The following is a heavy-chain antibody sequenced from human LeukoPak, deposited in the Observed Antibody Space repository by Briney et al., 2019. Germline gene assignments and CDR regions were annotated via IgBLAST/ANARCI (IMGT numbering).Heavy chain of an antibody. J-gene: IGHJ4*02. CDR2: ISSSSSSI. CDR3: ARFETSGSRSVDY. V-gene: IGHV3-21*01. Sequence: GGSLRLSCAASGFTFSSYSMNWVRQAPGKGLEWVSSISSSSSSIFYADSVKGRFTISRDNAKNSLYLQMNSLRAEDTAVYHCARFETSGSRSVDYWGQGTLVTVSS. CDR1: GFTFSSYS. D-gene: IGHD1-26*01.